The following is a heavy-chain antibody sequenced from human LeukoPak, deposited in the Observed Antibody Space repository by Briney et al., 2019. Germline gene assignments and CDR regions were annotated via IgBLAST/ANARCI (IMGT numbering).Heavy chain of an antibody. D-gene: IGHD6-13*01. CDR2: ISSSSDYT. CDR1: GFTFSDYY. CDR3: ARPPYSSSWDPGWFDP. Sequence: GRSLRLSCVASGFTFSDYYMSWISQAPGKGLEWVSYISSSSDYTNYADSVRGRFTISRGNAKNSLYLQMNSLRAEDTAVYYCARPPYSSSWDPGWFDPWGQGTLITVSS. V-gene: IGHV3-11*06. J-gene: IGHJ5*02.